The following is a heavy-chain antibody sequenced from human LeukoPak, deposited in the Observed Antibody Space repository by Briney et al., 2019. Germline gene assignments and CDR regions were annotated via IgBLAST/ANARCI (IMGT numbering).Heavy chain of an antibody. V-gene: IGHV4-39*07. CDR1: GGSISSISYY. CDR2: IYYSGST. CDR3: ARYDSSGYYWFDP. D-gene: IGHD3-22*01. J-gene: IGHJ5*02. Sequence: SETLSLTCNVSGGSISSISYYWGWIRQPPGKGLEWIGSIYYSGSTYYNPYLQSRVTISVDTSKNQFSLKLSSVTAADTEVYYCARYDSSGYYWFDPWGQGTLVTVSS.